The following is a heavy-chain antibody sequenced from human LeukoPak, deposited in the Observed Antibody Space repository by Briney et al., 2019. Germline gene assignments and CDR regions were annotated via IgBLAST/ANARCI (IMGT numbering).Heavy chain of an antibody. J-gene: IGHJ4*02. CDR3: AKDQGGRYYDILAGYYPENFFDY. CDR1: GFTFSNYA. D-gene: IGHD3-9*01. Sequence: GGSLRLSCAASGFTFSNYAMSWVRQAPGKGLEWVSTISGTGGSAKYADSVKGRFTFSRDNSKDTLYLQMNGLRAEDTAVYYCAKDQGGRYYDILAGYYPENFFDYWGQGTLVTVSS. CDR2: ISGTGGSA. V-gene: IGHV3-23*01.